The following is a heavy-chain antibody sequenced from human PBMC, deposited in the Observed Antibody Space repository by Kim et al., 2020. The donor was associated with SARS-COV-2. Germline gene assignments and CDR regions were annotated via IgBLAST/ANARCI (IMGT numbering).Heavy chain of an antibody. D-gene: IGHD5-12*01. CDR2: INDSGTT. J-gene: IGHJ1*01. Sequence: SETLSLTCAVYGGSFSGYYWNWIRQTPGKGLEWIGEINDSGTTNYNPSLKSRVTMLVDTSKNQFSLKLSSVTAADTAVYYCARDRLSDYRSASLYWGQGT. CDR3: ARDRLSDYRSASLY. CDR1: GGSFSGYY. V-gene: IGHV4-34*01.